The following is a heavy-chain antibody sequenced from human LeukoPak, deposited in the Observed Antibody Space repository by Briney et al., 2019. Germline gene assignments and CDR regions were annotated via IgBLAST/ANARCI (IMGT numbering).Heavy chain of an antibody. Sequence: SETLSLPCTLSGASISSSDYYWGWIPQPPGEGLEWIWSIYHSGSTYYNTSLKSRVTISVDTSTNQFSLKVSSVTVADTAVYYCARHPTFSGYEYYFDNWGQGTLVTVSS. CDR3: ARHPTFSGYEYYFDN. D-gene: IGHD5-12*01. CDR1: GASISSSDYY. J-gene: IGHJ4*02. V-gene: IGHV4-39*01. CDR2: IYHSGST.